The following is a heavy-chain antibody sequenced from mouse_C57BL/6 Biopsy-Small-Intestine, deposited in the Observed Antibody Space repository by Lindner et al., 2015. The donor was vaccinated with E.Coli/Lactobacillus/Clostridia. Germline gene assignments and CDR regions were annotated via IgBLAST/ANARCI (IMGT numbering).Heavy chain of an antibody. J-gene: IGHJ2*01. CDR1: GYAFTNYL. V-gene: IGHV1-54*01. D-gene: IGHD1-1*01. Sequence: VQLQESGAELVRPGTSVKVSCKASGYAFTNYLIEWVKQRPGQGLEWIGVINPGSGGTNYNEKFKGKATLTADKSSSTAYMQLSSLTSEDPAVYFCARRDYGFDYWGQGTTLTVSS. CDR2: INPGSGGT. CDR3: ARRDYGFDY.